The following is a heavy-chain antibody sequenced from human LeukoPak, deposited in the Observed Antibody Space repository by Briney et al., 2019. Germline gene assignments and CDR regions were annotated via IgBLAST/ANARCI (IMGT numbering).Heavy chain of an antibody. CDR3: ARDAQRGFDYSNSLEY. Sequence: PGRSLRLSCAASGFTFSHYGMHWVRQAPGKGLEWVAVIWSDGTNQYYGDSVKGRFTISRDDSGNTVYLQMNSLRPDDTGVYYCARDAQRGFDYSNSLEYWGQGTPVTVST. V-gene: IGHV3-33*08. CDR1: GFTFSHYG. D-gene: IGHD4-11*01. CDR2: IWSDGTNQ. J-gene: IGHJ4*02.